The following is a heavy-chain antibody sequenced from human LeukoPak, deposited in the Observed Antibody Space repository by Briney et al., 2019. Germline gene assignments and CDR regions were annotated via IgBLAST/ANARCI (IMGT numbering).Heavy chain of an antibody. CDR1: GGSFSGYY. Sequence: SETLSLTCAVYGGSFSGYYWSWIRQPPGKGLEWIGEINHSGSTNYNPSLKSRVTISVDTSKNQFSLKLSSVTAADTAVYYCAKAGYSSSWSLMGWFDPWGQGTLVTVSS. CDR3: AKAGYSSSWSLMGWFDP. D-gene: IGHD6-13*01. CDR2: INHSGST. J-gene: IGHJ5*02. V-gene: IGHV4-34*01.